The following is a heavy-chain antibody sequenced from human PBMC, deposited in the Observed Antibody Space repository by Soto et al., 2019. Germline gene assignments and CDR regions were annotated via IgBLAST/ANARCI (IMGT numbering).Heavy chain of an antibody. CDR2: IIPIFGTA. J-gene: IGHJ4*02. CDR3: ARVVVGDSSSWYYFDY. D-gene: IGHD6-13*01. CDR1: GGTFSSYA. V-gene: IGHV1-69*01. Sequence: QVQLVQSGAEVKKPGSSVKVSCKASGGTFSSYAISWVRQAPGQGLEWMGGIIPIFGTANYAQKFQGRVTITADESTSTAYMELSSLRAEDTAVYYCARVVVGDSSSWYYFDYWGQGTLVTVSS.